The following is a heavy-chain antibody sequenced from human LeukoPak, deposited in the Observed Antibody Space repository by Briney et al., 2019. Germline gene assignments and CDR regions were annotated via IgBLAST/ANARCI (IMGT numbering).Heavy chain of an antibody. Sequence: PGGSLRLSCAASGFTFSDYYMSWIRQAPGKGLEWVSYISSSSSYTNYADSVRGRFSISRDSSKNMVYLQMNSLRDEDTAVYYCARARPWDSSRSYYFGMDVWGHGTTVTVSS. D-gene: IGHD3-22*01. J-gene: IGHJ6*02. CDR1: GFTFSDYY. V-gene: IGHV3-11*05. CDR2: ISSSSSYT. CDR3: ARARPWDSSRSYYFGMDV.